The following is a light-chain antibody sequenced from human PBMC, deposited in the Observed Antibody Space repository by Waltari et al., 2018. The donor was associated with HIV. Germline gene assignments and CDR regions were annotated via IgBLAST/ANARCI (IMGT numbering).Light chain of an antibody. CDR2: RNN. CDR3: ATWTDSLSGVV. J-gene: IGLJ2*01. CDR1: SSNIGSNY. Sequence: QSVLTQSPSASGTPWQRVTISCSGSSSNIGSNYVYCYQQLPGTAPKLLLYRNNQRPSGVPDRFSGSKSGTSASLAISGLRSEDEAHYYCATWTDSLSGVVFGGGTKLRVL. V-gene: IGLV1-47*01.